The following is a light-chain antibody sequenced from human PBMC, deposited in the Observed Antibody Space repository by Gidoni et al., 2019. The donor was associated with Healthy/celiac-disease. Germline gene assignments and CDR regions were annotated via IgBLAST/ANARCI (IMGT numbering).Light chain of an antibody. CDR3: KQSNSTPLT. V-gene: IGKV1-39*01. Sequence: DIQMTQSPSSLSASVGDRVTITCRASQSISSYLNWYQQKPGKAPKLLIYAASSLQSGVPSRFSGSGSGTVFTLTISSLQPEDFATYYCKQSNSTPLTFGQGTKVDIK. J-gene: IGKJ3*01. CDR2: AAS. CDR1: QSISSY.